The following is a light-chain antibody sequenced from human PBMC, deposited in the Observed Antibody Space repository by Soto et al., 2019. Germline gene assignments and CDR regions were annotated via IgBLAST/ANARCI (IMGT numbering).Light chain of an antibody. Sequence: IVWTQYPGTLSLSHGQRATLACRASQSVSSRYLAWYQQKPGQAPRLLIYGASSRATGVPDRISGSGSGTDFALTINRLEAEDFAVYYCQQYASSPWTLGQGTKVDIK. CDR2: GAS. CDR1: QSVSSRY. J-gene: IGKJ1*01. CDR3: QQYASSPWT. V-gene: IGKV3-20*01.